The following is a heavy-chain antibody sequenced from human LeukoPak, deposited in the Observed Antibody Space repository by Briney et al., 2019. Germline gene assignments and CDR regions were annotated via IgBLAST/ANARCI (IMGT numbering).Heavy chain of an antibody. V-gene: IGHV4-59*08. CDR2: IYYSGST. CDR1: GDSISSYY. D-gene: IGHD3-22*01. CDR3: ARTPAYYYDSSGYPNDPFDY. J-gene: IGHJ4*02. Sequence: SETLSLTCTVSGDSISSYYWSWIRQLPGKGLEWIGYIYYSGSTNYNPSLKSRVTISVDTSKNQFSLKLSSVTAADTAVYYCARTPAYYYDSSGYPNDPFDYWGQGTLVTVSS.